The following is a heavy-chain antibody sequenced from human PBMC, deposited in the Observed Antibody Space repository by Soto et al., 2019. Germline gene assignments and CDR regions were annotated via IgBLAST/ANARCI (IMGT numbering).Heavy chain of an antibody. CDR3: ARVFSGIASHDAFDI. Sequence: GGSLRLSCAASGLTFSSYWMSWVRQAPGKGLEWVANIKQDGSEKYYVDSVKGRFTISRDNAKNSLYLQMNSLRAEDTAVYYCARVFSGIASHDAFDIWGQGTMVTVSS. J-gene: IGHJ3*02. V-gene: IGHV3-7*03. CDR1: GLTFSSYW. CDR2: IKQDGSEK. D-gene: IGHD6-13*01.